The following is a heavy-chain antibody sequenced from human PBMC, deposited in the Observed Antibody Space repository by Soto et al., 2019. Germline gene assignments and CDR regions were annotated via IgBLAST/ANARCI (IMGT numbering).Heavy chain of an antibody. V-gene: IGHV4-59*01. CDR3: ARFRSAADTGGTNSFDP. D-gene: IGHD2-15*01. J-gene: IGHJ5*02. CDR1: GGSISGYY. Sequence: SETLSLTCTVSGGSISGYYWSWIRQPPGKGLEWIAYIFYTGSTNYNPSLKSRVTISVDTSKNQFSLKLSSVTAADTAVYYCARFRSAADTGGTNSFDPWGQGTLVTVS. CDR2: IFYTGST.